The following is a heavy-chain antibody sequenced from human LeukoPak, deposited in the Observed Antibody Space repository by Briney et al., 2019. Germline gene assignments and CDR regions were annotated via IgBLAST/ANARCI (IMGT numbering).Heavy chain of an antibody. Sequence: SETLSLTCAVYGGSFSGYYSSWIRQPPGKGREWMGEINHSGSTNYNPSLKSRVTIPVDKPKNQSSLKLSSVTAADTAVYYCARAVGLDLYSSGWYGRNWFDPWGQGTLVTVSS. J-gene: IGHJ5*02. CDR3: ARAVGLDLYSSGWYGRNWFDP. V-gene: IGHV4-34*01. CDR1: GGSFSGYY. D-gene: IGHD6-19*01. CDR2: INHSGST.